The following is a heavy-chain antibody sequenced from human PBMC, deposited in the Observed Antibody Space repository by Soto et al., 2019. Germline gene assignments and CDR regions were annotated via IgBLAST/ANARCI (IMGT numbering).Heavy chain of an antibody. D-gene: IGHD6-13*01. CDR1: GFTFSSYA. J-gene: IGHJ4*02. Sequence: PGGSLRLSCAASGFTFSSYAMSWVRQAPGKGLEWVSAISGSGGSTYYADSVKGRFTISRDNSKNTLYLQMNSLRAEDTAVYYCARDTQGEQQLVLDYWGQGTLVTVSS. V-gene: IGHV3-23*01. CDR2: ISGSGGST. CDR3: ARDTQGEQQLVLDY.